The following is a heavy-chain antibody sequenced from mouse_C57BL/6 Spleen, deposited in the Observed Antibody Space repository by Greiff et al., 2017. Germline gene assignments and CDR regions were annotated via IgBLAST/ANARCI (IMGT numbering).Heavy chain of an antibody. V-gene: IGHV5-16*01. D-gene: IGHD4-1*01. CDR3: ARVLGPYYYAMDY. CDR2: INYDGSST. CDR1: GFTFSDYY. Sequence: EVQVVESEGGLVQPGSSMKLSCTASGFTFSDYYMAWVRQVPEKGLEWVANINYDGSSTYYLDSLKSRFIISRDNAKNILYLQMSSLKSEDTATYYCARVLGPYYYAMDYWGQGTSVTVSS. J-gene: IGHJ4*01.